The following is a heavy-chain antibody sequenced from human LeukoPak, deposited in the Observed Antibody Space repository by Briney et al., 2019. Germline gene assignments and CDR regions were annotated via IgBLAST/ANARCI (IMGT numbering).Heavy chain of an antibody. Sequence: SETLSLTCAVYGGSFSGYYWSWIRQPPGKGLEWIGEINHSGSANYNPSLKSRVTISVDTSKNQFSLKLSSVTASDTAVYYCARGGFYDSSGYYYNASDYWGQGTLVTVSS. D-gene: IGHD3-22*01. V-gene: IGHV4-34*01. CDR3: ARGGFYDSSGYYYNASDY. J-gene: IGHJ4*02. CDR2: INHSGSA. CDR1: GGSFSGYY.